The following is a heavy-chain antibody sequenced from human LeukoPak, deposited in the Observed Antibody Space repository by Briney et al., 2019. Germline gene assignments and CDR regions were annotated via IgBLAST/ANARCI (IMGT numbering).Heavy chain of an antibody. V-gene: IGHV4-34*01. D-gene: IGHD6-19*01. J-gene: IGHJ4*02. CDR1: GGSFSGYY. Sequence: SETLSLTCAVYGGSFSGYYWSWIRQPPGKGLEWIGEINHSGSTNYNPSLKSRVTISVDTSKNQFSLKLSSVTAADTAVYYCARATTTWLAKYYFDYWGQGTLVTVSS. CDR3: ARATTTWLAKYYFDY. CDR2: INHSGST.